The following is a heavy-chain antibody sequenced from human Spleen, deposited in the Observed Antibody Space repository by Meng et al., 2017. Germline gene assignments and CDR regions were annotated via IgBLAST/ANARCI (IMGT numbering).Heavy chain of an antibody. Sequence: QVPLVQSGAEVKKPGASVKVSCKASGYTFSSYTINWVRQAPGQGLEWVGRIIPALGIANYAQKFQGRVTISADEVTRTAYMEVSSLRSEDTAVYYCATYRSGLFDPWGQGTLVTVSS. V-gene: IGHV1-69*02. D-gene: IGHD6-19*01. CDR2: IIPALGIA. CDR1: GYTFSSYT. CDR3: ATYRSGLFDP. J-gene: IGHJ5*02.